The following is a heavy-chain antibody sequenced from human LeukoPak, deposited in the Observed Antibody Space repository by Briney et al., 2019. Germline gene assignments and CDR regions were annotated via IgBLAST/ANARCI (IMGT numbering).Heavy chain of an antibody. CDR1: GFTLSSYE. D-gene: IGHD6-19*01. V-gene: IGHV3-48*03. Sequence: GGSLRLSCAASGFTLSSYEINWVRQAPGKGLEWVSYISTTGRTIYYTDSVKGRFTISRDNAKNSLYLQMNSLRAEDTAVYYCARSIAVARFDYWGQGTLVTVSS. J-gene: IGHJ4*02. CDR2: ISTTGRTI. CDR3: ARSIAVARFDY.